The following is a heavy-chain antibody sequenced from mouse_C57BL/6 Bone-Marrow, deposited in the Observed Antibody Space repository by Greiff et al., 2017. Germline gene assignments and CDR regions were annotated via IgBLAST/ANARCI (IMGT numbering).Heavy chain of an antibody. J-gene: IGHJ3*01. Sequence: EVQLQESGPELVKPGASVKISCKASGYSFTDYNMNWVKQSHGKSLEWIGVINPNYGTTRYNQKFTGKATLTVDHSSDTTYMQLNSLTSEDSAVYSCAGWRELAYWGQGTLVTVSA. CDR2: INPNYGTT. V-gene: IGHV1-39*01. CDR3: AGWRELAY. CDR1: GYSFTDYN.